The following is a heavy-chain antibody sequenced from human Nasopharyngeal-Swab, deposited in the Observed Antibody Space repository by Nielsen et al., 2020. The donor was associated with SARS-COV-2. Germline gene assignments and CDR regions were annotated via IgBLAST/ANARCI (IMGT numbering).Heavy chain of an antibody. CDR1: GYSFTSYW. CDR3: ARQPSQGDYYGSGSYFYYGMDV. D-gene: IGHD3-10*01. V-gene: IGHV5-51*01. J-gene: IGHJ6*02. Sequence: KVSCKGSGYSFTSYWIGWVRQMPGKGLEWMGIIYPGDSDTRYSPSFQGQVTISADKSISTAYLQWSSLKASDTAMYYCARQPSQGDYYGSGSYFYYGMDVWGQGTTVTVSS. CDR2: IYPGDSDT.